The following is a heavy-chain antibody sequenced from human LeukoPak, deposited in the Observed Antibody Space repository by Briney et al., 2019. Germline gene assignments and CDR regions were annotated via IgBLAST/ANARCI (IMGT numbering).Heavy chain of an antibody. CDR3: ARVTLAYYAFDI. CDR2: IYYSGST. Sequence: SETLSLTCTVSGGSISSYYWSWIRQPPGKGLEWIGYIYYSGSTNYNPSLKSRVTISVDTSKNQFSLKLSSVTAADTAVYYCARVTLAYYAFDIWGQGTMVTVSS. J-gene: IGHJ3*02. D-gene: IGHD2-21*01. CDR1: GGSISSYY. V-gene: IGHV4-59*01.